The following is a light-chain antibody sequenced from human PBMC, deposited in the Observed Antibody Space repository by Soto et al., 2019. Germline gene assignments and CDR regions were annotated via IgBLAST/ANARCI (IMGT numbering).Light chain of an antibody. CDR3: QQYGSSPL. CDR1: QSINSNY. CDR2: GAS. J-gene: IGKJ3*01. V-gene: IGKV3-20*01. Sequence: EIVLTQSPGTLSLSPGERATLSCRASQSINSNYFAWYQQKPGQAPRLLMYGASSRATGIQDRFSGSGSGTDLTLTISRLEPEDVAVYYCQQYGSSPLFGPGTKVDIK.